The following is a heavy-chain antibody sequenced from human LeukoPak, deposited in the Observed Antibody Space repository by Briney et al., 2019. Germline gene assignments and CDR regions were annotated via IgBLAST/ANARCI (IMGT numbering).Heavy chain of an antibody. V-gene: IGHV4-34*01. D-gene: IGHD1-26*01. CDR1: GGSFSGYY. CDR2: INHSGST. J-gene: IGHJ4*02. CDR3: ARVNLPVGADFDY. Sequence: SETLSLTCAVYGGSFSGYYWSWIRQPPGKGLEWIGEINHSGSTNYNPSLKSRVTISVDKSKNQFSLKLSSVTAADTAVYYCARVNLPVGADFDYWGQGTLVTVSS.